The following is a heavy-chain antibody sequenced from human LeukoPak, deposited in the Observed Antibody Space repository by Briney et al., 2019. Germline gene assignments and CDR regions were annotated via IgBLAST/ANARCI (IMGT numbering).Heavy chain of an antibody. CDR2: IYTGGRT. Sequence: PGGTLRLSCTASGVTVSSNYMSWVRQPPGKGLEWIAGIYTGGRTDYADSVKGRFTISIDNSKNTLYFQMSSLRAEDTAVYYCARISEAYYYYGMDVWGQGTTVAVSS. CDR3: ARISEAYYYYGMDV. J-gene: IGHJ6*01. D-gene: IGHD1-26*01. CDR1: GVTVSSNY. V-gene: IGHV3-66*01.